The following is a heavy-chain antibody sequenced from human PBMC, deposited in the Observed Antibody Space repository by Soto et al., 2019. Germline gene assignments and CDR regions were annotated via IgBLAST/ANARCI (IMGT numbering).Heavy chain of an antibody. D-gene: IGHD3-3*01. J-gene: IGHJ6*03. CDR1: GYTFTGYY. Sequence: GASVKVSCKASGYTFTGYYMHWVRQAPGQGLEWMGWINPNSGGTNYAQKFQGWVTMTSDTSISTAYMELSRLRSDDTAVYYCARGKESIFGVVIPSYYYYYMDVWGKGTTVTVSS. CDR3: ARGKESIFGVVIPSYYYYYMDV. CDR2: INPNSGGT. V-gene: IGHV1-2*04.